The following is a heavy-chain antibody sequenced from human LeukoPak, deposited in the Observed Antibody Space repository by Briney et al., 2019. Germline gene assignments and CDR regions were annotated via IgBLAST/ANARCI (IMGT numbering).Heavy chain of an antibody. CDR2: IYTSGST. CDR1: GASISSGSHH. Sequence: SETLSLTCTVSGASISSGSHHWSCIRQPAGKRLEWIGRIYTSGSTNYNPSLKSRVSISVDMSKNQFSLKLSSVTAADTAVYYCARDKGGFLYFGEYDPWGQGTLVTVSS. D-gene: IGHD3-10*01. J-gene: IGHJ5*02. V-gene: IGHV4-61*02. CDR3: ARDKGGFLYFGEYDP.